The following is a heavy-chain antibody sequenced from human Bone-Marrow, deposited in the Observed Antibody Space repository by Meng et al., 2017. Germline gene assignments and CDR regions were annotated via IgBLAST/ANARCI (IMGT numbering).Heavy chain of an antibody. CDR2: IYSGGST. V-gene: IGHV3-66*02. J-gene: IGHJ3*02. CDR1: GFTVSSNY. D-gene: IGHD3-10*01. CDR3: ARDMVDGSGSYYNGRKDAFDI. Sequence: GESLKISCAASGFTVSSNYMSWVRQAPGKGLEWVSVIYSGGSTYYADSVKGRFTISRDNSKNTLYLQMNSLRAEDTAVYYCARDMVDGSGSYYNGRKDAFDIWGQGTMVTVSS.